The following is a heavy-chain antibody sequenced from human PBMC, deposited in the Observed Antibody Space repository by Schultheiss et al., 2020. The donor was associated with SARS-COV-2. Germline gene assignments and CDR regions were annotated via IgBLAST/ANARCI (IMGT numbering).Heavy chain of an antibody. CDR3: ARWSAAGDY. D-gene: IGHD6-13*01. J-gene: IGHJ4*02. Sequence: SQTLSLTCTVSGGSVSSGGYYWTWIRQHPGKGLEWIGNIYYSRSTYYNPSLKSRVTISVDTSKNQFSLKLNSVTAADTAVYYCARWSAAGDYWGQGTLVTVSS. CDR2: IYYSRST. V-gene: IGHV4-31*02. CDR1: GGSVSSGGYY.